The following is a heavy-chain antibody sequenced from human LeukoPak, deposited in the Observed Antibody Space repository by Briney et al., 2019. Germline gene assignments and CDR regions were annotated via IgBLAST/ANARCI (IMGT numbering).Heavy chain of an antibody. CDR1: GFTFSSYW. V-gene: IGHV3-7*03. D-gene: IGHD3-10*01. J-gene: IGHJ6*02. CDR2: IKQDGSEK. CDR3: ARAARNTYYYGSGSYYSWPYYGMDV. Sequence: GGSLRLSCAASGFTFSSYWMSWVRQGPGKGLEWVANIKQDGSEKYYVDSVKGRFTISRDNAKNSLYLQMNSLRAEDTAVYYCARAARNTYYYGSGSYYSWPYYGMDVWGQGTTVTVS.